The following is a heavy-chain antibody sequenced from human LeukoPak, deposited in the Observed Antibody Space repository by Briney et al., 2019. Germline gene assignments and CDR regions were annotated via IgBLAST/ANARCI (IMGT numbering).Heavy chain of an antibody. D-gene: IGHD2-15*01. CDR1: GYTFISYG. J-gene: IGHJ4*02. V-gene: IGHV1-18*01. Sequence: GASVKVSCKASGYTFISYGFSWVRQAPGQGLEWMGWISNYNGNTNYAQKFRDRFTMTIDTSTTTSYMELRSLRSDDTAVYYCAREAARFYSSGGSCYFDYWGQGTLVTVSS. CDR3: AREAARFYSSGGSCYFDY. CDR2: ISNYNGNT.